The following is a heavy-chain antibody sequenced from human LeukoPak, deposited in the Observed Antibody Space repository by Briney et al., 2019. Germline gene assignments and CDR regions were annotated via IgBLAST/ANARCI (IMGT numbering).Heavy chain of an antibody. CDR1: GGTFSSYA. V-gene: IGHV1-69*05. Sequence: VASVKFSCKASGGTFSSYAISWVRQAPGQGLEWMGRIIPIFGTANYAQKFQGRVTITTDESTSTAYMELSSLRSEDTAVYYCARDLYCGGDCYSWFDYWGQGTLVTVSS. J-gene: IGHJ4*02. CDR2: IIPIFGTA. CDR3: ARDLYCGGDCYSWFDY. D-gene: IGHD2-21*02.